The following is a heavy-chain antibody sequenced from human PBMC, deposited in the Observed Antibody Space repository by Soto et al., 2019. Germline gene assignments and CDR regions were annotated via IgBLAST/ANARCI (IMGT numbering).Heavy chain of an antibody. CDR2: ISYDGSNK. D-gene: IGHD5-18*01. V-gene: IGHV3-30*18. CDR1: GFTFSTYG. Sequence: QVQLVESGGGVVQPGRSLRLSCAASGFTFSTYGMHWVRQAPGKGLELVAVISYDGSNKYYADSVKGRFTISRDNSKNPLYLLMSSLRDEDKAVYYCAKGFSYSGIDYWGQGTLVTVSS. CDR3: AKGFSYSGIDY. J-gene: IGHJ4*02.